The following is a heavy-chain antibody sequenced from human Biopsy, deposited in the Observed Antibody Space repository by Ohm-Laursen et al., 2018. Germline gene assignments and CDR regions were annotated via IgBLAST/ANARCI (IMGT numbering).Heavy chain of an antibody. CDR1: GYAFTNFY. Sequence: GASVKVSCKASGYAFTNFYIHWVRQAPGQGLEWIGLVNPSGGGNKKAQKFQGRVCMTTDTSTSTVYMEVRSLTSEDTAIYYCARERSHHDVATGFLKIEYGVDVWGHGTTVTVSS. D-gene: IGHD3-9*01. J-gene: IGHJ6*02. V-gene: IGHV1-46*01. CDR2: VNPSGGGN. CDR3: ARERSHHDVATGFLKIEYGVDV.